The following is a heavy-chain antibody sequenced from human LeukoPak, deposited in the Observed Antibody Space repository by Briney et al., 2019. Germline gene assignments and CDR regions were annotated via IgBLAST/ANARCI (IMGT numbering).Heavy chain of an antibody. V-gene: IGHV3-23*01. CDR1: GFIFSDYA. D-gene: IGHD3-16*01. Sequence: GGSLRLSCAASGFIFSDYAMGWVRQAPGKGLEWVSAIFGGGAGSYSAASVKGRFTISRDNSKNTLYLQMTSLRADDTAVYYCAKFEGHLWGTYHHDYWGQGTLVTVSS. CDR2: IFGGGAGS. J-gene: IGHJ4*02. CDR3: AKFEGHLWGTYHHDY.